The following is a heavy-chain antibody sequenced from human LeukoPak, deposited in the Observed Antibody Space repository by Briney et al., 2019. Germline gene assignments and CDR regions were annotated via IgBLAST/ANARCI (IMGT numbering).Heavy chain of an antibody. D-gene: IGHD1-26*01. Sequence: PGGSLRLSCAASGFTFSSYAMTWVRQAPGKGLEWVSSISANGGNTYYADSVKGRFTISRDNSKNTLYLQMNSLRDDDTAVYYCARVTGNSATYPIFDYWGQGTLVTVSS. CDR3: ARVTGNSATYPIFDY. CDR2: ISANGGNT. CDR1: GFTFSSYA. V-gene: IGHV3-23*01. J-gene: IGHJ4*02.